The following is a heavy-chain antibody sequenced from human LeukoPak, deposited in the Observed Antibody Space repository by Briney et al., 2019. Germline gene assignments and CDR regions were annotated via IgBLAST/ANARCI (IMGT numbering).Heavy chain of an antibody. CDR1: GFPFSSYA. CDR3: AKSTLGDY. Sequence: GGSLRLSCAASGFPFSSYAMSWVRQAPGKGLEWVSGITGSGTSIYYADSVKGRFTISRDNSKNTLHLQMNSLRAEDTAIYYCAKSTLGDYWGQGTLVTVSS. V-gene: IGHV3-23*01. CDR2: ITGSGTSI. J-gene: IGHJ4*02.